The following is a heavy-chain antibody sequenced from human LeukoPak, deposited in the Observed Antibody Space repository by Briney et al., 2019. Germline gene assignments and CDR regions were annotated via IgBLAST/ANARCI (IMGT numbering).Heavy chain of an antibody. CDR3: ARVGYCSGGSCYNYFDY. D-gene: IGHD2-15*01. Sequence: ASVKVRCTASGYTFTSYGISWVRQAPGQGLEWMGWISAYNGNTNYAQKLQGRVTMTTDTSTRTAYMELSSLRSEDTAVYYCARVGYCSGGSCYNYFDYWGQATLVTVSS. CDR2: ISAYNGNT. J-gene: IGHJ4*02. V-gene: IGHV1-18*01. CDR1: GYTFTSYG.